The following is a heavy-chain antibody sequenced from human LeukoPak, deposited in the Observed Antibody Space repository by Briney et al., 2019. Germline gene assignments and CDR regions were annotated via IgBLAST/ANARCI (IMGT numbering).Heavy chain of an antibody. CDR2: INPNSGGT. V-gene: IGHV1-2*02. CDR1: GHIFTAYY. D-gene: IGHD3-10*01. J-gene: IGHJ4*02. Sequence: GASVKVSCKASGHIFTAYYMFWVRQAPGQGLEWMGWINPNSGGTNLAPNFQGRVTPTSDTSISTAYMELSGLTSDDTAVYFCATYYSDTSARDWGQGTLVTVSS. CDR3: ATYYSDTSARD.